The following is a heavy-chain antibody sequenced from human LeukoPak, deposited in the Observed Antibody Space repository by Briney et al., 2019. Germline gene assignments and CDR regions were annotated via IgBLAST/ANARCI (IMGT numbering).Heavy chain of an antibody. CDR3: AREVTSGKRLRDYYGMDV. Sequence: GGSLRLSCAASGFTFSSYAMSWVRQAPGKGLEWVSAISGSGGSTYYADSVKGRFTISRDNAKNSLYLQMNSLRAEDTAVYYCAREVTSGKRLRDYYGMDVWGQGTTVTVSS. J-gene: IGHJ6*02. V-gene: IGHV3-23*01. CDR2: ISGSGGST. CDR1: GFTFSSYA. D-gene: IGHD3-10*01.